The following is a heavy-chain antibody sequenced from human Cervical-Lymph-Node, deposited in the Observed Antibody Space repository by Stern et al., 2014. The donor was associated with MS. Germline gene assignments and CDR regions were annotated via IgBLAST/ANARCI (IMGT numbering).Heavy chain of an antibody. V-gene: IGHV1-58*02. J-gene: IGHJ5*02. CDR2: VVVFNGDV. D-gene: IGHD5-18*01. Sequence: QLVQSGPEVKKPGTSVKVSCKASGITFSHSAIQWLRQARGQRPEWIGWVVVFNGDVNYAPRFKDRVTITRDMSTSTVYMELRSLKSEDTAIYYCASERYTYYDDQRPPGGFDPWGQGTLVTVSS. CDR1: GITFSHSA. CDR3: ASERYTYYDDQRPPGGFDP.